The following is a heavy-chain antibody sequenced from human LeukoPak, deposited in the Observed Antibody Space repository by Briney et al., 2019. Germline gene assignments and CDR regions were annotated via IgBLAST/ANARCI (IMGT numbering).Heavy chain of an antibody. V-gene: IGHV4-59*01. CDR1: GGSISTYY. CDR3: ARADVLTGYIFDY. Sequence: SETLSLTCTVSGGSISTYYWTWIRQSPGKGLEWIGYISHSGRAANNPSLKSRVTISLDTSKSHFSLKLSSVTAADTAVYYCARADVLTGYIFDYWGQGTLATVSS. CDR2: ISHSGRA. J-gene: IGHJ4*02. D-gene: IGHD3-9*01.